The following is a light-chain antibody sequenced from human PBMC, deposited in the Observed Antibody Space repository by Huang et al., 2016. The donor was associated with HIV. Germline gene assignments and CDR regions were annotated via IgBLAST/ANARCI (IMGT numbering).Light chain of an antibody. V-gene: IGKV3-11*01. CDR3: QQRFT. CDR1: QNISSF. Sequence: EIVLTQSPATLSLSPGGRATLSCRASQNISSFLAWYQQGAGQAPRLLIYGASNRATGIPARFSGSGSGTDFTLTINNLEPGDCAVYYCQQRFTFGPGTKVDIK. CDR2: GAS. J-gene: IGKJ3*01.